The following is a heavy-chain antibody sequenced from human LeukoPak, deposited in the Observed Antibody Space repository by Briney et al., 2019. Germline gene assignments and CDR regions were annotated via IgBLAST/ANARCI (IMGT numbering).Heavy chain of an antibody. CDR1: GFTVSSNY. CDR2: IYSGGST. D-gene: IGHD3-22*01. J-gene: IGHJ4*02. V-gene: IGHV3-53*01. Sequence: GGSLRLSCAASGFTVSSNYMSWVRQAPGKGLEWVSVIYSGGSTYYADSVKGRFTISRDNSKNTLYLQMNSLRTEDTAVYYGARYITRHYYDSSGYYHYFDYWGQGTLVTVSS. CDR3: ARYITRHYYDSSGYYHYFDY.